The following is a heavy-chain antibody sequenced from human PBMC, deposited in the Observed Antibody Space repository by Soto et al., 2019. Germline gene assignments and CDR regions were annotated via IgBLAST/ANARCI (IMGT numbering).Heavy chain of an antibody. J-gene: IGHJ4*02. CDR3: ARDQNYYGSGSYWSY. V-gene: IGHV3-11*01. CDR1: GFTFSDYY. D-gene: IGHD3-10*01. Sequence: GGSLRLSCAASGFTFSDYYMSWIRQAPGKGLEWVSYISSSGSTIYYADSVKGRFTISRDNAKNSLYLQMNSLRAEDTAVYYSARDQNYYGSGSYWSYWGQGTLVSVPS. CDR2: ISSSGSTI.